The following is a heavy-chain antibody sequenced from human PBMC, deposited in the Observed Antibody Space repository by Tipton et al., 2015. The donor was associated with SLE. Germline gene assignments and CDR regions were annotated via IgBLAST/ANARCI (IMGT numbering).Heavy chain of an antibody. D-gene: IGHD2-8*02. V-gene: IGHV4-28*03. CDR1: SYSISNDNW. CDR3: ARDRDIVLEPVPIPPAFDI. Sequence: TLSLTCTVSSYSISNDNWWGWIRQPPGKGLEWIGYFYYSGATYYNPSLKSRVIISLDTSRNHFSLKLTSVTAADTAVYFCARDRDIVLEPVPIPPAFDIWGQGTTVTVSS. CDR2: FYYSGAT. J-gene: IGHJ3*02.